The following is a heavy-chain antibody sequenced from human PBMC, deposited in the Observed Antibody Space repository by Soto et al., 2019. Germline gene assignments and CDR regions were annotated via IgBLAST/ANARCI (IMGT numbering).Heavy chain of an antibody. Sequence: QVQLVQSGADVKKPGASVQVSCKTSGYTFSTYGISWVRQAPGQGLEWMGWIRAYSGNTNYAQNLQGRVTMTTDTFTSTAYMELRSLRSDDAAVYYCARSGRSNYYYGMDVWGQGTTVTVSS. CDR2: IRAYSGNT. D-gene: IGHD1-26*01. CDR1: GYTFSTYG. J-gene: IGHJ6*02. CDR3: ARSGRSNYYYGMDV. V-gene: IGHV1-18*01.